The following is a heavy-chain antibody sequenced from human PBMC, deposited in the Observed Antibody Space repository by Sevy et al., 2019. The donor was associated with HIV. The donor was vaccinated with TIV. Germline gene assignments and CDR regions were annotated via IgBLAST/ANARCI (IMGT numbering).Heavy chain of an antibody. Sequence: GGSLRLSCAASGFTFSSYAMSWARQAPGKGLEWVSAIGGSGDSTYYADSVKGRFTISRDSSKNTLFLQMNSLRAEDTAVYYCAKQNQSSAAAGHFDYWGQGTLVTVSS. CDR1: GFTFSSYA. CDR3: AKQNQSSAAAGHFDY. V-gene: IGHV3-23*01. J-gene: IGHJ4*02. D-gene: IGHD6-13*01. CDR2: IGGSGDST.